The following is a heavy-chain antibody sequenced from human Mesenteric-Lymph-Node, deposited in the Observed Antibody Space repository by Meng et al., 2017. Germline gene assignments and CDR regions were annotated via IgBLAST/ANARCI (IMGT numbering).Heavy chain of an antibody. CDR2: INHSGST. Sequence: SETLSLTCAVYGGSFSGYYWSWIRQPPGKGLEWIGEINHSGSTNYNPSLKSRVTISVDTSKNQFSLKLSSVTAADTAVYYCARTGATWYFIDYWGRGTLVTVSS. CDR3: ARTGATWYFIDY. J-gene: IGHJ4*02. CDR1: GGSFSGYY. D-gene: IGHD2-8*02. V-gene: IGHV4-34*01.